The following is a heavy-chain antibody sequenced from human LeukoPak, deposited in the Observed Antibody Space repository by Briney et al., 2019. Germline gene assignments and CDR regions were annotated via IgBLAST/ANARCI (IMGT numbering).Heavy chain of an antibody. Sequence: ASVKVSCKASGYTFTSYYMHWVRQAPGQGLEWMGIINPSGGSTSYAQKFQGRVTMTRDTSTSTAYMELSSLRSEDTAVYYCARVWFDYYYGMDVWGQGTTVTVSS. V-gene: IGHV1-46*01. CDR1: GYTFTSYY. CDR3: ARVWFDYYYGMDV. J-gene: IGHJ6*02. CDR2: INPSGGST. D-gene: IGHD3-10*01.